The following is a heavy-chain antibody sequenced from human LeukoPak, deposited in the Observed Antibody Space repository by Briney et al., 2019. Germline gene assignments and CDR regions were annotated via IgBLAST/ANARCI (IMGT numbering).Heavy chain of an antibody. D-gene: IGHD5-18*01. J-gene: IGHJ4*02. CDR3: ARVGDTAMAIDY. V-gene: IGHV3-21*01. CDR1: GFTFSSYS. Sequence: PGGSLRLSCAASGFTFSSYSMNWVRQAPGQGLEWVSSISSSSSYIYYADSVKGRFTISRDNAKNSLYLQMNSLRAEDTAVYYCARVGDTAMAIDYWGQGTLVTVSS. CDR2: ISSSSSYI.